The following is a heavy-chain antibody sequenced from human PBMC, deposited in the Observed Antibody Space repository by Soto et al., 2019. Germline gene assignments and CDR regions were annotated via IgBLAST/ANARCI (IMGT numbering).Heavy chain of an antibody. J-gene: IGHJ6*02. Sequence: SETLSLTCTVSGGSISSYYWSWIRQPPGKGLEWIGYIYYSGSTNYNPSLKSRVTISVDTSKNQFSLKLSSVTAADTAVYYCARSRRVRAAARSDYYYGMDVWGQGTTVTVS. CDR2: IYYSGST. CDR3: ARSRRVRAAARSDYYYGMDV. D-gene: IGHD6-13*01. V-gene: IGHV4-59*01. CDR1: GGSISSYY.